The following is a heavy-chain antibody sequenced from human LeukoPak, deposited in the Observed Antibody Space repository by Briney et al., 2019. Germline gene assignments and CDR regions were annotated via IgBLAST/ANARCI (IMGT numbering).Heavy chain of an antibody. Sequence: GGSLRLSCAASGFTFSSYSMNWVRQAPGKGLEWVSYISSSSSTIYYADSVKGRFTISRDNAKNSLYLQMNSLRAEDTAVYYCARAITMVRGVIEESWFDPWGQGTLVTVSS. J-gene: IGHJ5*02. D-gene: IGHD3-10*01. CDR1: GFTFSSYS. V-gene: IGHV3-48*01. CDR3: ARAITMVRGVIEESWFDP. CDR2: ISSSSSTI.